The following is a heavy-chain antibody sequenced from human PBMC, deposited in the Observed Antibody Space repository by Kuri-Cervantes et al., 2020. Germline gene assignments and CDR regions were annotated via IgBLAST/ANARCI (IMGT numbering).Heavy chain of an antibody. CDR3: ARAIVATITVGYFDY. J-gene: IGHJ4*02. V-gene: IGHV4-38-2*01. CDR2: IYYSGST. Sequence: GSLRLSCAVSGYSISSGYYWGWIRQPPGKGLEWIGSIYYSGSTYYNPSLKSRVTISVDTSKNQFSLKLSSVTAADTAVYYCARAIVATITVGYFDYWGQGTLVTVSS. D-gene: IGHD5-12*01. CDR1: GYSISSGYY.